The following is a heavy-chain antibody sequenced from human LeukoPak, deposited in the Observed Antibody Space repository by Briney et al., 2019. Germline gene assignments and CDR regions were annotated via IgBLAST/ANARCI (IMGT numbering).Heavy chain of an antibody. Sequence: ASVKVSCKASGYTFTGYYMHWVRQAPGQGLEWMGWINPNSGGTNYAQKFQGRVTMTRDTSISTAYMELSRLRSDDTAVYYCARVLDPYYDFWSGYSHAEYFQHWGQGTLVTVSS. D-gene: IGHD3-3*01. CDR2: INPNSGGT. CDR1: GYTFTGYY. J-gene: IGHJ1*01. V-gene: IGHV1-2*02. CDR3: ARVLDPYYDFWSGYSHAEYFQH.